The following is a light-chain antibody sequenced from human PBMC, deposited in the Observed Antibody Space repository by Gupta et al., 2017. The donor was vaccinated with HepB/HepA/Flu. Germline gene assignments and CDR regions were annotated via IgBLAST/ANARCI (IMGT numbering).Light chain of an antibody. V-gene: IGLV1-44*01. J-gene: IGLJ3*02. CDR1: SSNIGNHP. CDR2: SSY. Sequence: SVLTQPPLAFGGPGQRVSISCSRISSNIGNHPVSWYQQPPGTAPKLLIYSSYQRHSGVPARFSASKSGATASLAISGLQSEDEADYYCAAWDDRLDVWVFGGGTNLTVL. CDR3: AAWDDRLDVWV.